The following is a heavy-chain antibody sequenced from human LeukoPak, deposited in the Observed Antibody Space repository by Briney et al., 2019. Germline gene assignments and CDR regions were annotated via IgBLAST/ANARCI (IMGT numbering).Heavy chain of an antibody. V-gene: IGHV4-59*06. D-gene: IGHD1-7*01. CDR1: GGSISSHY. CDR2: IYYSGST. Sequence: SETLSLTCTVSGGSISSHYWSWIRQPPGKGLEWIGYIYYSGSTYYNPSLKSRVTISVDTSKNQFSLKLSSVTAADTAVYYCARSPPTRTFDYWGQGTLVTVSS. J-gene: IGHJ4*02. CDR3: ARSPPTRTFDY.